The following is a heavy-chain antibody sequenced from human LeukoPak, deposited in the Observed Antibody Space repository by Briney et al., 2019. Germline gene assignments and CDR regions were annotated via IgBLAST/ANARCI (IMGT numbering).Heavy chain of an antibody. J-gene: IGHJ4*02. CDR3: AKKGSLVSPGNYFDY. Sequence: GGSLRLSCAASGFTFSGYAMSWVRQAPGQGLEWVSSLDESGSATYYADSVKGRFTISRDNSKNTLYLQMDSLRAEDTAVYYCAKKGSLVSPGNYFDYWGQGTLVTVSS. D-gene: IGHD2-2*01. CDR1: GFTFSGYA. V-gene: IGHV3-23*05. CDR2: LDESGSAT.